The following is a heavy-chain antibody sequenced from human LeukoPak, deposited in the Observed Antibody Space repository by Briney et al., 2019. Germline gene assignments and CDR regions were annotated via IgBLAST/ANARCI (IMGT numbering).Heavy chain of an antibody. V-gene: IGHV4-34*01. D-gene: IGHD3-9*01. Sequence: SETLSLTCGVYGGSFGGYYYNWIRQSPGKGLQWIAEINHLGSTNYNPSLKSRVAISIDTSKSQFSLRLSSVTAADTAVYYCARGGYNIDWMKDAPDNWGQGTLVTVSS. CDR1: GGSFGGYY. J-gene: IGHJ4*02. CDR2: INHLGST. CDR3: ARGGYNIDWMKDAPDN.